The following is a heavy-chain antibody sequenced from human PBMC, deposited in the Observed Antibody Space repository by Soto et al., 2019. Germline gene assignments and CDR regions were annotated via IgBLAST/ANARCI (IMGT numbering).Heavy chain of an antibody. J-gene: IGHJ4*02. D-gene: IGHD6-19*01. CDR2: ISYDGSNK. V-gene: IGHV3-30*18. CDR3: AKDTIRIAVAGTVDY. Sequence: SLRVSYAVSGFTFSNYGIHWVRQTPGKGLEWVAVISYDGSNKYYADSVKGRFTISRDNSKNTLYLQMNSLRAEDTAVYYCAKDTIRIAVAGTVDYWGQGTLVTVSS. CDR1: GFTFSNYG.